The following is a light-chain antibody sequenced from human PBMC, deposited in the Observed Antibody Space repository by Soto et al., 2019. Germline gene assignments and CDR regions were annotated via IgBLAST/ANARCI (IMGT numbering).Light chain of an antibody. CDR1: QSVSSY. CDR2: DAS. CDR3: QQRSNWPAFT. J-gene: IGKJ3*01. Sequence: EIVLTQSPATLSLSPGERATLSSRASQSVSSYLAWYQQKPGQAPRLLIYDASNRATGIPARFSGSGSGTDFTLTIRSRETADFEVSCCQQRSNWPAFTFGPGTKVDLK. V-gene: IGKV3-11*01.